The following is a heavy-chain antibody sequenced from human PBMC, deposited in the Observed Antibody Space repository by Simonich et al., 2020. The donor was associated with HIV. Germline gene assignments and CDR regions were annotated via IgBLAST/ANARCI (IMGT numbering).Heavy chain of an antibody. CDR3: ARKGGGRGVYYFDY. D-gene: IGHD3-10*01. J-gene: IGHJ4*02. Sequence: QVQLVQSGAEVKKPGSSVKVSCKASGGTVSSFAISWVRQAPGLGLGWVGRTIPILGTANCAQMCQGRVTITADESTSTAYMELSSLRSEDTGIYYCARKGGGRGVYYFDYWGQGTLVTVSS. CDR2: TIPILGTA. V-gene: IGHV1-69*13. CDR1: GGTVSSFA.